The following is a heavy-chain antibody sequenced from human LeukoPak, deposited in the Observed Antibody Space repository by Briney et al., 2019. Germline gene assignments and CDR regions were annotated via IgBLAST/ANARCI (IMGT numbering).Heavy chain of an antibody. CDR2: IADDGSKK. CDR1: GFTFSRYA. Sequence: GGSLRLSCAASGFTFSRYAMHWVRQAPGKGLEWVAVIADDGSKKHYADSVKGRFTISRDNSKNTLYLQMNSLRAEDTAVYYCARDPVYDSSGYLYYYYGMDVWGQGTTITVSS. J-gene: IGHJ6*02. V-gene: IGHV3-30-3*01. D-gene: IGHD3-22*01. CDR3: ARDPVYDSSGYLYYYYGMDV.